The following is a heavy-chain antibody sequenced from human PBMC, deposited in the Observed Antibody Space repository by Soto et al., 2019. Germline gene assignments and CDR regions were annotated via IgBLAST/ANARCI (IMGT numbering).Heavy chain of an antibody. Sequence: QVQLQESGPGLVKPSGTLSLTCAVSGGSISSSNWWSWVRQPPGKGLEWIGEIYHSGSTSYNPSLKSRISISVDKSKKQSSLNLSSVTAADTAVYYCARYCRGNRPFDYWGQGTLVTVSS. D-gene: IGHD2-15*01. CDR3: ARYCRGNRPFDY. CDR2: IYHSGST. J-gene: IGHJ4*02. V-gene: IGHV4-4*02. CDR1: GGSISSSNW.